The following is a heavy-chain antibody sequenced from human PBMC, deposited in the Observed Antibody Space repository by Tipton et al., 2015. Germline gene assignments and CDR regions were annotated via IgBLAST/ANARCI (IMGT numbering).Heavy chain of an antibody. CDR1: GGPISSGGYY. Sequence: TLSLTCTVSGGPISSGGYYWTWIRQHPGKGLEWIGYIYYSGFTYYIPSLKSRVTISVDTSKNQFSLKLNSVTAADTAVYYCARDRRGHYFDYWGQGTLVTVSS. CDR2: IYYSGFT. D-gene: IGHD3-16*01. CDR3: ARDRRGHYFDY. J-gene: IGHJ4*02. V-gene: IGHV4-31*03.